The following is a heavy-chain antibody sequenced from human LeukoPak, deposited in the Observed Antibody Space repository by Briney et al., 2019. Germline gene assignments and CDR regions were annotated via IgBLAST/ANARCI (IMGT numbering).Heavy chain of an antibody. J-gene: IGHJ6*03. V-gene: IGHV3-20*04. CDR2: INWNGGNT. CDR1: GFTFDDYG. Sequence: RPGGSLRLSCAASGFTFDDYGMTWVRQAPGKGLEWVSGINWNGGNTGYADSVEGRFTISRDNAKNSLYLQMNSLRAEDTAVYYCASDANCGGDCYSHYYYYYMGVWGKGTTVTVSS. D-gene: IGHD2-21*02. CDR3: ASDANCGGDCYSHYYYYYMGV.